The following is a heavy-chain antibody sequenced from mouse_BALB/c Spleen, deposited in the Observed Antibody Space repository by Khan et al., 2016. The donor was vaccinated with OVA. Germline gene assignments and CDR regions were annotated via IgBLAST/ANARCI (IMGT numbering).Heavy chain of an antibody. CDR2: ILPGSNSS. Sequence: QVRLQQSGAELMKPGASVKISCKATGYTFSSYWIEWVKQRPGHGLEWIREILPGSNSSNYNERFKGKATITADTSSNTAYMQLSSLTSEDSAIYYCARGNYYGSTSWFGYWGQGTLVTVSA. D-gene: IGHD1-1*01. J-gene: IGHJ3*01. CDR3: ARGNYYGSTSWFGY. V-gene: IGHV1-9*01. CDR1: GYTFSSYW.